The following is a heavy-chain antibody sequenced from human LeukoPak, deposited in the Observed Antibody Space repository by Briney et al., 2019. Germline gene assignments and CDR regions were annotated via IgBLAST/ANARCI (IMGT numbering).Heavy chain of an antibody. Sequence: PGASLRLSCADSGFIFSKYAMSWVRQAPGKGVEWVSAIFGRGSSTYYADSVKGRFTISRDNSKNTLYLQLNRLRAEDTAVYYCAKWGDYDILTGYYDSDYWGQGTLVTVSS. V-gene: IGHV3-23*01. CDR3: AKWGDYDILTGYYDSDY. CDR1: GFIFSKYA. J-gene: IGHJ4*02. D-gene: IGHD3-9*01. CDR2: IFGRGSST.